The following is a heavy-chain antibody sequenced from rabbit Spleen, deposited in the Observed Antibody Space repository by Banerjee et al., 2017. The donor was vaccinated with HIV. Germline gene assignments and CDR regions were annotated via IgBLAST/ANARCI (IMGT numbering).Heavy chain of an antibody. V-gene: IGHV1S40*01. CDR3: ARDGSGWGANFNL. CDR1: GFSFSSSYY. CDR2: IYAGSSSNI. J-gene: IGHJ4*01. D-gene: IGHD4-1*01. Sequence: QSLEESGGDLVRPGTSLTLTCTASGFSFSSSYYMCWVRQAPGKGLECIACIYAGSSSNIYSATWAKGRFAVSKTSPTTVTLQMTSLTAADMATYFCARDGSGWGANFNLWGPGTLVTVS.